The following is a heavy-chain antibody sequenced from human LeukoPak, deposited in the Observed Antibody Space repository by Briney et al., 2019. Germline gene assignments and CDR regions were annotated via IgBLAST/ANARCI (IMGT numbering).Heavy chain of an antibody. CDR2: ISTYNGNT. J-gene: IGHJ3*02. Sequence: ASVKVSCKPSGYTFTSFGINWVRQAPGQGLEWMGWISTYNGNTNYAQKLQGRVTMTTDTSTSTAYMELRSLRSDDTAVYYCASGPRYIDAFDIWGQGTMVTVSS. CDR3: ASGPRYIDAFDI. CDR1: GYTFTSFG. D-gene: IGHD3-16*02. V-gene: IGHV1-18*01.